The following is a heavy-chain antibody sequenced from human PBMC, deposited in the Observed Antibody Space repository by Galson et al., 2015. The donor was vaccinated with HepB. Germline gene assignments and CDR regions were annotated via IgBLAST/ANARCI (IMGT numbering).Heavy chain of an antibody. V-gene: IGHV3-48*03. J-gene: IGHJ4*02. D-gene: IGHD4-23*01. CDR1: GFTFSSYE. Sequence: SLRLSCAASGFTFSSYEMNWVRQAPGKGLEWVSYISSSGSTIYYADSVKGRFTISRDNAKNSLYLEMNSLRAEDTAVYYCARADTVVTESFDYWGQGTLVTVSS. CDR3: ARADTVVTESFDY. CDR2: ISSSGSTI.